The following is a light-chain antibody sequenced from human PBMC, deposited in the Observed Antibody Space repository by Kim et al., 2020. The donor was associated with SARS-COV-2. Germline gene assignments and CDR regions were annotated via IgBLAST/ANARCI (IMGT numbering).Light chain of an antibody. CDR1: SSDVGGYNY. CDR3: SSYTSSTTWV. J-gene: IGLJ3*02. V-gene: IGLV2-14*03. Sequence: GQSITISCPGTSSDVGGYNYVSWYQQHPGKPPKLMIYDVTYRPSGVSDRFSGSKSGNTASLTISGLQAEDEAYYFCSSYTSSTTWVFGGGTKVTVL. CDR2: DVT.